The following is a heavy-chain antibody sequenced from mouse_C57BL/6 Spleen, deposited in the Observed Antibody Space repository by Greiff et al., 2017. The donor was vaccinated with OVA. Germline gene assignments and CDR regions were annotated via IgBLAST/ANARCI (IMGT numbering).Heavy chain of an antibody. V-gene: IGHV5-6*02. J-gene: IGHJ2*01. D-gene: IGHD2-4*01. CDR1: GFTFSSYG. Sequence: DVMLVESGGDLVKPGGSLKLSCAASGFTFSSYGMSWVRQTPDKRLEWVATISSGGSYTYYPDSVKGRFTISRDNAKNTLYLQMSSLKSEDTAMYYCARDDYRFDYWGQGTTLTVSS. CDR3: ARDDYRFDY. CDR2: ISSGGSYT.